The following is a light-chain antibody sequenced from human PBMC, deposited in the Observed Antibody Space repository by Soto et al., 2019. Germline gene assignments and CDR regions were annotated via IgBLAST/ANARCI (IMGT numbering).Light chain of an antibody. J-gene: IGKJ4*01. CDR2: DAS. CDR3: QQRSDWPST. CDR1: QSVSRY. Sequence: EIVLTQSPATLSLSPGERATLSCRASQSVSRYLAWYQQKPGQAPRLLIYDASNRATGIPARFSGSGSWTDFTHTIRSLETEYFAVYYCQQRSDWPSTFGGGTKVQIK. V-gene: IGKV3-11*01.